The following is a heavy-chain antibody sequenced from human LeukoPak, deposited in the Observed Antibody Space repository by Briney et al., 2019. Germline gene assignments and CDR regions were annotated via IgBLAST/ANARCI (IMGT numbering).Heavy chain of an antibody. CDR1: RGTFSSYA. CDR2: IIPILGIA. CDR3: ARGKGTNWFDP. Sequence: SVKVSCKASRGTFSSYAISWVRQAPGQGLEWMGRIIPILGIANYAQKFQGRVTITADKSTSTAYMELSSLRSEDTAVYYCARGKGTNWFDPWGQGTLVTVSS. V-gene: IGHV1-69*04. J-gene: IGHJ5*02.